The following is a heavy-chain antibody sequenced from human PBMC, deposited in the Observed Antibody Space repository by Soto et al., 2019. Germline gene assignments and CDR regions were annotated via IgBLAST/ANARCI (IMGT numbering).Heavy chain of an antibody. CDR2: INAGNGNT. V-gene: IGHV1-3*01. CDR3: AREKVVPAALYYYYGMDV. CDR1: GYTFTSYD. J-gene: IGHJ6*02. Sequence: ASVKVSCKASGYTFTSYDINWVRQAPGQRLEWMGWINAGNGNTKYSQKFQGRVTITRDTSASTAYMELSSLRSEDTAVYYCAREKVVPAALYYYYGMDVWGQGTTVTVSS. D-gene: IGHD2-2*01.